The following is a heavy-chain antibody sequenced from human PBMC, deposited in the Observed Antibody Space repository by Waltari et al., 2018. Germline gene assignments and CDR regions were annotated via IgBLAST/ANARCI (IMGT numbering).Heavy chain of an antibody. Sequence: QVQLVQSGADGKTPGASVVVSCLVLRYSFRHYYIHWVRQAPGQGLEWMGWITPHNGGTEYAQQFQGRVTMTRDPSINTAYMELSSLQSDDTAVYYCLRGQGYSYGHDFWGQGTLVTVSS. CDR1: RYSFRHYY. J-gene: IGHJ4*02. D-gene: IGHD5-18*01. V-gene: IGHV1-2*02. CDR3: LRGQGYSYGHDF. CDR2: ITPHNGGT.